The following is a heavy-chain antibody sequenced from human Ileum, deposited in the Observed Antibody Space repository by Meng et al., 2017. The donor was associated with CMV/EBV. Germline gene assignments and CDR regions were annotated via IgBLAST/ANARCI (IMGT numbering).Heavy chain of an antibody. CDR3: AKDRSSGYYYFDY. D-gene: IGHD6-19*01. CDR2: IYGGLSTT. V-gene: IGHV3-23*03. J-gene: IGHJ4*02. CDR1: GFTLSSYA. Sequence: GGSLRLSCAASGFTLSSYAMRWVRRSPGKGLEWVSVIYGGLSTTYYADSVKGRFTISRDDSKNTLYLQMNSLRVEDTSVYYCAKDRSSGYYYFDYWGQGTLVTVSS.